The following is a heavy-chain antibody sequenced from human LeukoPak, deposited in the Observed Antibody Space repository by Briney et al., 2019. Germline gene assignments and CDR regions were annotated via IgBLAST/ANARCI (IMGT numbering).Heavy chain of an antibody. CDR1: GGSFSGYY. V-gene: IGHV4-34*01. D-gene: IGHD3-22*01. Sequence: SETLSLTCAVYGGSFSGYYWSWIRQPPGKGLEWIGEINHSGSTNYNPSLKSRVTISVDTSKNQFSLKLSSVTAADTAVYYCARVSYDSSLGDYWGQGTLVTVSS. J-gene: IGHJ4*02. CDR3: ARVSYDSSLGDY. CDR2: INHSGST.